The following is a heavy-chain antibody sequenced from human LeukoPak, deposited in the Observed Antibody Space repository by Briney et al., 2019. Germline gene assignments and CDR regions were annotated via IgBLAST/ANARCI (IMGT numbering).Heavy chain of an antibody. D-gene: IGHD3-10*01. Sequence: SETLSLTCTVSGGSISSSSYYWGWFRQPPGKGLEWIGSIYYSGSTYYNPSLKSRVTISVDTPKYQFSLKLSSVTAADTAVYYCAIISVIGLYFDFWGQGTLVTVSS. CDR2: IYYSGST. CDR3: AIISVIGLYFDF. V-gene: IGHV4-39*01. J-gene: IGHJ4*02. CDR1: GGSISSSSYY.